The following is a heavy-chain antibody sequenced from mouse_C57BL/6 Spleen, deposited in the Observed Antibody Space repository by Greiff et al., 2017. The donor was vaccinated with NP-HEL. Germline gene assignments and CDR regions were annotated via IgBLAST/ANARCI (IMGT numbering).Heavy chain of an antibody. D-gene: IGHD2-3*01. CDR1: GYTFTDYE. Sequence: QVQLKQSGAELVRPGASVTLSCKASGYTFTDYEMHWVKQTPVHGLEWIGAIDPETGGTAYNQKFKGKAILTADKSSSTAYMELRSLTSEDSAVYYCTSYDGYSLFAYWGQGTLVTVSA. CDR3: TSYDGYSLFAY. CDR2: IDPETGGT. J-gene: IGHJ3*01. V-gene: IGHV1-15*01.